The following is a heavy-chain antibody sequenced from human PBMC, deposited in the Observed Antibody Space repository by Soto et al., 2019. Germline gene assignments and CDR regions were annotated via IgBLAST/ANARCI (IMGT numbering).Heavy chain of an antibody. CDR2: VGGSGDST. J-gene: IGHJ4*02. V-gene: IGHV3-23*01. D-gene: IGHD2-15*01. CDR3: AKSPLGYCSGGSCYPPRYFDY. Sequence: EVQLLDSGGGLVQPGGSLRLSCAASGFTFSNYAMSWVRQAPGKGLEWVSGVGGSGDSTYYADSVKGRFTISRDNSKDTLYLQMNSLRAEDTAVYYCAKSPLGYCSGGSCYPPRYFDYWRQGTLVTVSS. CDR1: GFTFSNYA.